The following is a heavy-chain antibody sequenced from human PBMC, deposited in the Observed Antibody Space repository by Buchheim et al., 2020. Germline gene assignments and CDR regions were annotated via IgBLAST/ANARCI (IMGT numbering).Heavy chain of an antibody. J-gene: IGHJ4*02. V-gene: IGHV3-7*04. Sequence: EVQLVESGGGLVQPGGSLRLSCAASGFTFSSYWMSWVRQAPGKGLEWVANIKQDGSEKYYVDSVKGRFTISRDKAKNSLYLQMNSLRAEDTAVYYCAGGVLRFLEWPEDYWGQGTL. CDR1: GFTFSSYW. CDR3: AGGVLRFLEWPEDY. D-gene: IGHD3-3*01. CDR2: IKQDGSEK.